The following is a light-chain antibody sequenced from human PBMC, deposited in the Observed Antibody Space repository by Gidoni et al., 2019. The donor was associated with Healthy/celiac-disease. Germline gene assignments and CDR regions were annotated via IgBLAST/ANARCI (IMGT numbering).Light chain of an antibody. CDR3: AAWDDSLNGRV. CDR2: SNN. CDR1: SSNIGSNT. V-gene: IGLV1-44*01. Sequence: QSVLPQPPSASGTPGQRVTISCSGSSSNIGSNTVNWYQQLPGTAPKLLIYSNNQRPSGVPDRFSGSKSGTSASLAISGVQSEDEADYYCAAWDDSLNGRVFGGGTKLTVL. J-gene: IGLJ3*02.